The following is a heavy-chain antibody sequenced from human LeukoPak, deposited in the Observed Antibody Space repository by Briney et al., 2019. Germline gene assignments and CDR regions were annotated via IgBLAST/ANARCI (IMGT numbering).Heavy chain of an antibody. V-gene: IGHV4-30-4*01. Sequence: PSQTLSLTCTVSGGSISSGDYYWSWIRQPPGKGLEWIGYIYYSGSTYYNPSLKSRVTISVDTSKNQFSLKLSSVTAADTAVYYCARDRADYYCYGMDVWGQGTTVTVSS. CDR3: ARDRADYYCYGMDV. J-gene: IGHJ6*02. CDR1: GGSISSGDYY. D-gene: IGHD3-10*01. CDR2: IYYSGST.